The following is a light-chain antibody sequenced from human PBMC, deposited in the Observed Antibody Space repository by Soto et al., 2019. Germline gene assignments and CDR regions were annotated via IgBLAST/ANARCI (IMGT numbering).Light chain of an antibody. CDR3: CSYAGSSGYG. J-gene: IGLJ1*01. Sequence: QSALTQPASVSGSPGQSITISCTGTSSDVGSYNLVSWYQQHPGKAPKLMIYEGSKRPSGVSNCFSGSKSGNTASLTISGLQAEDEADYYCCSYAGSSGYGFGTGTKVTVL. CDR1: SSDVGSYNL. CDR2: EGS. V-gene: IGLV2-23*01.